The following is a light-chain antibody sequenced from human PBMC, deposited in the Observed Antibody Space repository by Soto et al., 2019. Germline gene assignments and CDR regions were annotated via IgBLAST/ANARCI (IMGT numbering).Light chain of an antibody. CDR1: SSNIGAGYD. CDR3: SSCAGSDNPYV. J-gene: IGLJ1*01. CDR2: GNS. V-gene: IGLV1-40*01. Sequence: QSVLTQPPSVSGAPGQRVTISCTGSSSNIGAGYDVHWYQQLPGTAPKLLIYGNSNRPSGVPDRFSGSKSGTSASLTITGLQADDEADYYCSSCAGSDNPYVFGTGTKLTVL.